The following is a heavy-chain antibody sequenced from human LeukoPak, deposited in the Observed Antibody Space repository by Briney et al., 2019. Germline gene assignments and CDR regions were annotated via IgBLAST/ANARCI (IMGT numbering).Heavy chain of an antibody. CDR3: AAESLVGATTAGWFDP. V-gene: IGHV1-24*01. J-gene: IGHJ5*02. D-gene: IGHD1-26*01. Sequence: ASVKVSCKVSGYTLTELSMHWVRQAPGKGLERMGGFDPEDGETIYAQKFQGRVTMTEDTSTDTAYMELSSLRSEDTAVYYCAAESLVGATTAGWFDPWGQGTLVTVSS. CDR2: FDPEDGET. CDR1: GYTLTELS.